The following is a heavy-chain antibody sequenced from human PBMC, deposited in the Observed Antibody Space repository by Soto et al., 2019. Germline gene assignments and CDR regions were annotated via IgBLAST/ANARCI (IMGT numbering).Heavy chain of an antibody. J-gene: IGHJ3*02. CDR1: GGSISSSSYY. D-gene: IGHD4-17*01. CDR3: ARPFDYGDYLQGGDAFDI. V-gene: IGHV4-39*01. Sequence: SETLSLTCTVSGGSISSSSYYWGWIRQPPGKGLEWIGSIYYSGSTYYNPSLKSRVTISVDTSKNQFSLKLSSVTAADTAVYYCARPFDYGDYLQGGDAFDIWGQGTMVTVSS. CDR2: IYYSGST.